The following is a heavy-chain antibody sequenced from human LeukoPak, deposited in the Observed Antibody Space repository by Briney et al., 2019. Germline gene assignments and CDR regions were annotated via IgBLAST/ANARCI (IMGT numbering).Heavy chain of an antibody. V-gene: IGHV3-30*01. CDR2: ISYDGSNK. CDR3: VRIAGEGFYDY. Sequence: GGSLRLSCAASGFTFSSYAMHWVRQAPGKGLEWVAVISYDGSNKYYADSVKGRFTISRDNSKNTLYLQMNSLRAEDTAVYYCVRIAGEGFYDYWGQGTLVTVSS. D-gene: IGHD1-1*01. J-gene: IGHJ4*02. CDR1: GFTFSSYA.